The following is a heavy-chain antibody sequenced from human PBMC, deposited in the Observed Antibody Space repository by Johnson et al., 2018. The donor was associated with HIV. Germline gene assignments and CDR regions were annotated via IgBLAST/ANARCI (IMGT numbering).Heavy chain of an antibody. Sequence: QVQLVESGGGLVKPGGSLRLSCAVSGFKFSDFYMTWIRQVPGKGLECVAYISSSGAGIYYADSVRGRFTISRDNAKNSLFLQMNSLSAEDTAIYCARVTNDAFDIWGQGTMVTVSS. J-gene: IGHJ3*02. CDR3: ARVTNDAFDI. V-gene: IGHV3-11*04. CDR1: GFKFSDFY. CDR2: ISSSGAGI.